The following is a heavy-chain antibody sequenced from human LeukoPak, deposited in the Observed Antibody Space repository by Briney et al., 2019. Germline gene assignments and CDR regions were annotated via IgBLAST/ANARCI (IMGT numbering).Heavy chain of an antibody. V-gene: IGHV4-39*01. CDR3: ARQSGSYYRPFDY. J-gene: IGHJ4*02. CDR2: IYYSGST. D-gene: IGHD1-26*01. CDR1: GGSLSSSSYY. Sequence: PSETLSLTCTVSGGSLSSSSYYWGCIRQPPGKGLEWIGSIYYSGSTYYNPSLKSRVTISVDTSKNQFSLKLSSVTAADTAVYYCARQSGSYYRPFDYWGQGTLVTVSS.